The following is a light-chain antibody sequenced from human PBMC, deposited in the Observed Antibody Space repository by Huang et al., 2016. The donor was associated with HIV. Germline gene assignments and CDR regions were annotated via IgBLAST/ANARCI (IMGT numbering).Light chain of an antibody. J-gene: IGKJ1*01. CDR2: AAS. CDR3: QQLNSYPRP. CDR1: QGISNY. Sequence: IQLTQSTSSLSASVVDRVTIPCRTSQGISNYLAWYQQKPGKAPKLLIYAASTLQRGVPSTFSGSGSGTDFTLTISSLKPEDLATYYCQQLNSYPRPFAQGTKVEIK. V-gene: IGKV1-9*01.